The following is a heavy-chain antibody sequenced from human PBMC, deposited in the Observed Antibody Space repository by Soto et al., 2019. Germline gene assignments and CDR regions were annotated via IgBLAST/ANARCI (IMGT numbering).Heavy chain of an antibody. J-gene: IGHJ6*02. CDR2: IDWDDDK. V-gene: IGHV2-70*11. CDR1: GFSLSTSGMC. Sequence: SGPTLVNPTQTLTLTCTFSGFSLSTSGMCVSWIRQPPGKALEWLARIDWDDDKNYSTSLKTRLTISKDTSKNQVVLTMTNMDPVDTATYYCARIRGGYDIYYYGMDVWGQGTTVTVSS. CDR3: ARIRGGYDIYYYGMDV. D-gene: IGHD5-12*01.